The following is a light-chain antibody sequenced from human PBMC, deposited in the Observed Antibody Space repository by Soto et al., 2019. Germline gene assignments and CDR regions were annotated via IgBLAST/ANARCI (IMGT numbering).Light chain of an antibody. CDR1: QSFRGL. J-gene: IGKJ5*01. CDR3: QQRHMWPIT. CDR2: DAY. Sequence: VVLTQSPVTLSLSPGERATLSCRASQSFRGLLAWYQQKPGQAPRLLIYDAYNRATGIPPRFSGSGYGTDFNLTISSLEPEDSAVYYCQQRHMWPITFGQGTRLEI. V-gene: IGKV3-11*01.